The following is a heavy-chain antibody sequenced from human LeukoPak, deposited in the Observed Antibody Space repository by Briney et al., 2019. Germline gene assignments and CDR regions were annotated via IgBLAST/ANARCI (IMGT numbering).Heavy chain of an antibody. J-gene: IGHJ5*02. CDR3: ARGLGYCTNGVCYRWFDP. Sequence: PSETLSLTCAVYGGSFSGYYWSWIRQPPGKGLEWIGEINHSGSTNYNPSLKSRVTISVYTSKNQFSLKLSSVTAADTAVYYCARGLGYCTNGVCYRWFDPWGQGTLVTVSS. CDR1: GGSFSGYY. V-gene: IGHV4-34*01. CDR2: INHSGST. D-gene: IGHD2-8*01.